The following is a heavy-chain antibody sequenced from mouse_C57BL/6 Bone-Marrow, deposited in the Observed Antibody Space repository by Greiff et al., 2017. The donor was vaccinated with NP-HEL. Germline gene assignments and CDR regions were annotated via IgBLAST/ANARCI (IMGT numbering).Heavy chain of an antibody. CDR2: IWRGGST. CDR1: GFSLTSYG. Sequence: QVQLKQSGPGLVQPSQCLSITCTVSGFSLTSYGVHWVRQSPGKGLEWLGVIWRGGSTAYNAAFISRLSISKDNSKSQVFFKMNSLQADDTAIYYCARNRPYDPFAYWGQGTLVTVSA. V-gene: IGHV2-2*01. CDR3: ARNRPYDPFAY. D-gene: IGHD2-10*02. J-gene: IGHJ3*01.